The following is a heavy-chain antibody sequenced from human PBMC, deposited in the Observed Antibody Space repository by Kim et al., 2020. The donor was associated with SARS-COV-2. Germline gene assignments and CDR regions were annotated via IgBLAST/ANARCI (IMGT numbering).Heavy chain of an antibody. J-gene: IGHJ4*02. Sequence: GGSLRLSCVASGFTFSSYTMNWVRQAPGNGLEWISYIDTTSNYIIYADSVRGRFTFSRDNTKNSLFLQMNSLGDDDTAIYYCARGQGGGTTHFDFWGQGTLVTVSS. D-gene: IGHD1-7*01. CDR1: GFTFSSYT. CDR2: IDTTSNYI. V-gene: IGHV3-48*02. CDR3: ARGQGGGTTHFDF.